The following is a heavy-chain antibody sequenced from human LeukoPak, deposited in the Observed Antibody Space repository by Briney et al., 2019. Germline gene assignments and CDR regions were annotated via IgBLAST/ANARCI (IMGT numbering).Heavy chain of an antibody. D-gene: IGHD3-10*01. Sequence: PSETLSLTCTVSGGSISSSSYYWGWIRQPPGKGLEWIGSIHYSGSTNYNPSLKSRVTISVDTTKNKFSLTLSPVTAADTAVYYCARGRLLRSGSYHRAYYYLDVWGKGTTVTVSS. CDR3: ARGRLLRSGSYHRAYYYLDV. CDR2: IHYSGST. V-gene: IGHV4-39*07. CDR1: GGSISSSSYY. J-gene: IGHJ6*03.